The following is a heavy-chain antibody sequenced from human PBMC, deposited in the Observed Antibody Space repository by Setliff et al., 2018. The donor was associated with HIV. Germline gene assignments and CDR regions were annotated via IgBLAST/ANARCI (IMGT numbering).Heavy chain of an antibody. CDR1: GGTFSSYA. D-gene: IGHD3-22*01. CDR3: ARDREYYYDNSGSPSFDY. CDR2: IIPILGIA. V-gene: IGHV1-69*10. Sequence: SVKVSCKASGGTFSSYAINWVRQAPGQGLEWMGGIIPILGIANYAQKFQGRVTITADKFTSTAYMELSSLRSEDTAVYYCARDREYYYDNSGSPSFDYWGQGTLVTVSS. J-gene: IGHJ4*02.